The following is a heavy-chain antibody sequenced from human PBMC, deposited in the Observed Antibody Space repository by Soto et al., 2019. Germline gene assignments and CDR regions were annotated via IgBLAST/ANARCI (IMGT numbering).Heavy chain of an antibody. J-gene: IGHJ4*02. D-gene: IGHD3-16*01. CDR1: SDSVSRASYH. V-gene: IGHV4-31*03. CDR3: ARGAYGDNSVWGN. Sequence: QVHLQESGPGLVTPSQTLSLTCTVSSDSVSRASYHWSWIRQVPGKHLECIGYIFYRGSSYYNPPVMFRVSFSLDPSENKLPLNLNSVKAADTAVYYCARGAYGDNSVWGNWGQGTLVTVSS. CDR2: IFYRGSS.